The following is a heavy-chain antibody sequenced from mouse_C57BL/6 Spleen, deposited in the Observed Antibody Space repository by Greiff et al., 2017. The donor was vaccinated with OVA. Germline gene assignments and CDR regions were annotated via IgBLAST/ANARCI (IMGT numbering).Heavy chain of an antibody. D-gene: IGHD3-2*02. CDR1: GYSFTGYY. CDR3: AKDGSGYWFAD. V-gene: IGHV1-42*01. J-gene: IGHJ3*01. Sequence: VQLQQSGPELVKPGASVKISCKASGYSFTGYYMNWVKQSPGKGLEWIGDINPSTGGTTYNQKFKAKATLTVDKSSSTAYMQLKSLTSEDSAVCYSAKDGSGYWFADWGQGTLVTVSA. CDR2: INPSTGGT.